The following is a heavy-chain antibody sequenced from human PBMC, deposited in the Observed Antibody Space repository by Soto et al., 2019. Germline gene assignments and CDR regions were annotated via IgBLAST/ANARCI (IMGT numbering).Heavy chain of an antibody. V-gene: IGHV3-23*01. CDR2: ISGSGGST. J-gene: IGHJ6*02. D-gene: IGHD5-18*01. CDR3: AKDRMRYSYARGYYYYGMDV. Sequence: PGGSLRLSCAASGFTFSSYAMSWVRQAPGKGLEWVSAISGSGGSTYYADSVKGRFTISRDNSKNTLYLQMNSLRAEDTAVYYCAKDRMRYSYARGYYYYGMDVWGRGTTVTVSS. CDR1: GFTFSSYA.